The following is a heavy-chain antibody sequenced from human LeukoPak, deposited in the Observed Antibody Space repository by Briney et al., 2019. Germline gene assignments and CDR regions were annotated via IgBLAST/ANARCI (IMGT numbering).Heavy chain of an antibody. Sequence: ASVKVSRKASGYTFTSYDINWVRQATGQGLEWMGWMNPNSGNTGYAQKFQGRVTMTRNTSISTAYMELSSLRSEDTAVYYCARGSSAYYYDSSGYKNPFDYWGQGTLVTVSS. D-gene: IGHD3-22*01. CDR3: ARGSSAYYYDSSGYKNPFDY. J-gene: IGHJ4*02. V-gene: IGHV1-8*01. CDR1: GYTFTSYD. CDR2: MNPNSGNT.